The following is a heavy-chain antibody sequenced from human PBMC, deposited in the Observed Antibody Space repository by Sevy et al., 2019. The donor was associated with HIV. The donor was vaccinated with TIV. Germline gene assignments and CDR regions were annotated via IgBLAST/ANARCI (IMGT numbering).Heavy chain of an antibody. V-gene: IGHV5-51*01. Sequence: GESLKISCKGSGYRFTDYWIVWVRQMPGKGLEWIGIIYPGDSDTTYSPSFQGQVTISVDKSISTAYLQWRSLKASDTAIFYCARGARVTLPSYYYYPMDVWGQGTTVTVSS. CDR1: GYRFTDYW. CDR2: IYPGDSDT. CDR3: ARGARVTLPSYYYYPMDV. D-gene: IGHD5-18*01. J-gene: IGHJ6*02.